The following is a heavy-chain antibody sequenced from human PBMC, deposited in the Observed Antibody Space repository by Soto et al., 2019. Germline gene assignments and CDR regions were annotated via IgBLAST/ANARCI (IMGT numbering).Heavy chain of an antibody. CDR2: IYHSGST. D-gene: IGHD3-9*01. J-gene: IGHJ6*02. Sequence: QVQLRESGPGLVKPSGTLSLTCAVSGGSISSNHWWNWVRQSPGKGLEWIGEIYHSGSTNDNLSLKRRITMSVDKSKNPLSLRLNSVTASATAASSCARFPFGDNFDIYGMVVWGQGTTVTFSS. V-gene: IGHV4-4*01. CDR1: GGSISSNHW. CDR3: ARFPFGDNFDIYGMVV.